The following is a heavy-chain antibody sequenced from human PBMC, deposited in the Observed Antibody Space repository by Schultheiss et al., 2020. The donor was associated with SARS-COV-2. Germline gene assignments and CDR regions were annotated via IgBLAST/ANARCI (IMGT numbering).Heavy chain of an antibody. CDR3: ARDSRITHPADV. J-gene: IGHJ6*02. CDR1: GFTFSSYS. Sequence: GGSLRLSCAASGFTFSSYSMNWVRQAPGKGLEWVSSISSSSSYIYYADSVKGRFTISRDNAKNSLYLQMNSLRAEDTAVYYCARDSRITHPADVWGQGTTVTVSS. V-gene: IGHV3-21*01. CDR2: ISSSSSYI. D-gene: IGHD3-10*01.